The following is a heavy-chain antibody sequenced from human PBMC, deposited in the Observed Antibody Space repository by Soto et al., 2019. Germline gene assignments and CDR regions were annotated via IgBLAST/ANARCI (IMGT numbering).Heavy chain of an antibody. CDR2: LDREDGET. CDR1: GYTLTEIS. Sequence: ASVKVSCKVSGYTLTEISMHWVRQAPGKGLEWMGGLDREDGETIYAQKFQGRVTMTEDTSTDTAYMELNSLRSDDTAVHYCATFQPIFGMVIFDYWGLGTLVTVSS. J-gene: IGHJ4*02. V-gene: IGHV1-24*01. D-gene: IGHD3-3*01. CDR3: ATFQPIFGMVIFDY.